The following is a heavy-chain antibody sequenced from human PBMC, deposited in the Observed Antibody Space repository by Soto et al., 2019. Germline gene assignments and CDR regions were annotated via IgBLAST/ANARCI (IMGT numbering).Heavy chain of an antibody. Sequence: AAVKVSCKASGYTFTGYYLHWVRQAPGQGLEWMGWMNPDSGDTNYAQKFQDRVTMTRDTSISTAYMELSSLRSDDTAVYYCTTFLLWATKPLGAIDHLGQEALVTVSS. CDR1: GYTFTGYY. D-gene: IGHD1-26*01. J-gene: IGHJ4*02. CDR3: TTFLLWATKPLGAIDH. CDR2: MNPDSGDT. V-gene: IGHV1-2*02.